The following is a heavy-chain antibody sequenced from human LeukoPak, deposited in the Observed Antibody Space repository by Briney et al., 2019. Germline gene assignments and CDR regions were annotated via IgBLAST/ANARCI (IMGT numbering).Heavy chain of an antibody. V-gene: IGHV3-21*04. CDR3: AKDNRRHYTSGPNPDSLH. CDR1: GFTFSSYS. J-gene: IGHJ4*02. CDR2: FSRSSSYI. D-gene: IGHD6-19*01. Sequence: PGGSLRLSCAASGFTFSSYSMNWVRQAPVKGLEWVSSFSRSSSYIYYADSVKGRFTISRDNAKNSLYLQMNSLRVEDTACYYCAKDNRRHYTSGPNPDSLHWGQGALVTVSS.